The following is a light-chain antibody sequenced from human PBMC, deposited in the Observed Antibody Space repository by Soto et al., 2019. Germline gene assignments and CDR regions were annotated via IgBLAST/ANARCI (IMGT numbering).Light chain of an antibody. CDR1: SSDIGSYNF. J-gene: IGLJ1*01. Sequence: QSALTQPASASGSPGQSITISCTGTSSDIGSYNFVSWYQQHPGKAPKLIIFEVGNRPSGVSNRFSGSKSDNTASLTISGLQAEDEADYYCSAFRSTSTIYVFGTGTKLTVL. V-gene: IGLV2-14*01. CDR3: SAFRSTSTIYV. CDR2: EVG.